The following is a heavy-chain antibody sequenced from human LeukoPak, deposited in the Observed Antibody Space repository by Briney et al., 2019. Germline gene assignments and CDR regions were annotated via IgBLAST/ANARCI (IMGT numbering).Heavy chain of an antibody. J-gene: IGHJ4*02. V-gene: IGHV3-74*01. D-gene: IGHD7-27*01. CDR3: AKALGVNYFDY. CDR1: GFSFSVFW. CDR2: IRSDGSTT. Sequence: PGGSLRLSCADSGFSFSVFWMHWVRQVPGKGLVWVSRIRSDGSTTDYADSVKGRFTISRDNAKNTLYLQMNSLRAEDTAVYYCAKALGVNYFDYWGQGTLVTVSS.